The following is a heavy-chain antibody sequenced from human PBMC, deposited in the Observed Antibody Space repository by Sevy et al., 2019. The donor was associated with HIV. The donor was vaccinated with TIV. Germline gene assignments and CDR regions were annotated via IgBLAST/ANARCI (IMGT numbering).Heavy chain of an antibody. CDR2: ISGSGGST. CDR3: AKVGELVELGGYFDY. D-gene: IGHD3-10*01. J-gene: IGHJ4*02. CDR1: GFTFSSYA. Sequence: GGSLRLSCAAPGFTFSSYAMSWVRQAPGKGLEWVSAISGSGGSTYYADSVKGRFTISRDNSKNTLYLQMNSLRAEDTAVYYCAKVGELVELGGYFDYWGQGTLVTVSS. V-gene: IGHV3-23*01.